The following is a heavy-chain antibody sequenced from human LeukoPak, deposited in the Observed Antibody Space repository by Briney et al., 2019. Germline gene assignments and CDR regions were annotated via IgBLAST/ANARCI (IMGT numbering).Heavy chain of an antibody. CDR3: ARGARGSGCYYFAFDI. Sequence: SETLSLTCAVYGGSFSGYYWSWIRQPPGKGLEWIGEINHSGSTNYNPSLKSRVTISVDTSKNQFSLKLSSVTAADTAVYYCARGARGSGCYYFAFDIWGQGTMVTVSS. CDR2: INHSGST. CDR1: GGSFSGYY. D-gene: IGHD1-26*01. J-gene: IGHJ3*02. V-gene: IGHV4-34*01.